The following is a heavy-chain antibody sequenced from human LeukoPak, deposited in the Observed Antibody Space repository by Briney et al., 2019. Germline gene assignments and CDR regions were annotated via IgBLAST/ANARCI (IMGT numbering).Heavy chain of an antibody. J-gene: IGHJ4*02. V-gene: IGHV3-30*18. Sequence: GGSLRLSCSASGFTFTNYGMHWVRQAPGKGLEWVAVISYDGITNYYADSVKGRFTVSRDNSENTLYLQVNSLRPDDTAVYYCAKKAAPVSAIRAGFDYWGQGTLVTVSS. D-gene: IGHD2-21*01. CDR1: GFTFTNYG. CDR3: AKKAAPVSAIRAGFDY. CDR2: ISYDGITN.